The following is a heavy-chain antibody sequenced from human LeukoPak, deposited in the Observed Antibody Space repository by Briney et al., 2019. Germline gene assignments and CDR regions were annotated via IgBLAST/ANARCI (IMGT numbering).Heavy chain of an antibody. CDR1: GGTFSSYA. CDR3: ARGDGYFGSGPPDVFDI. V-gene: IGHV1-69*06. CDR2: IIPIFGTA. D-gene: IGHD3-10*01. J-gene: IGHJ3*02. Sequence: ASVKVSCKASGGTFSSYAISWVRQAPGQGLEWMGGIIPIFGTANYAQKFQGRVTITADKSTSTAYMELSSLRSEDTAVYYCARGDGYFGSGPPDVFDIWGQGTKVTVSS.